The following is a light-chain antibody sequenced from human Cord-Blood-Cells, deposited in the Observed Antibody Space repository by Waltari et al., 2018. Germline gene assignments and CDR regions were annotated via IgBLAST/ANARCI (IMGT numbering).Light chain of an antibody. V-gene: IGLV3-19*01. CDR2: GKN. J-gene: IGLJ3*02. CDR3: NSRDSSGNHWV. Sequence: SSELTQDPAVSVALGQTVRITCQGDSLRSYYASWYQQKPRQAPVLVIYGKNNRPSGIPDRFSVSSSGNTASLTITGAQAEDEADYYCNSRDSSGNHWVFGGGTKLTVL. CDR1: SLRSYY.